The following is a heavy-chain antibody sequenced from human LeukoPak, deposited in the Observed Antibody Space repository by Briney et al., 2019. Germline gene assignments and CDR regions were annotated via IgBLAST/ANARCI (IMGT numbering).Heavy chain of an antibody. J-gene: IGHJ4*02. CDR2: IYYSGST. D-gene: IGHD6-19*01. CDR3: ARVGMGVAGTFDY. Sequence: SETLSLTCTVSGGSISSYYWSWIRQPPGKGLEWIGYIYYSGSTNYNPSLKSRVTISVDTSKNQFSLKLSSVTATDTAMYYCARVGMGVAGTFDYWGQGTLVTVSS. V-gene: IGHV4-59*08. CDR1: GGSISSYY.